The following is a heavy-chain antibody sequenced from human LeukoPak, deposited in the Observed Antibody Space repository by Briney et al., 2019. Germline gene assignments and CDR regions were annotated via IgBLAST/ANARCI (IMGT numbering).Heavy chain of an antibody. CDR1: GGSISSGSYY. J-gene: IGHJ4*02. V-gene: IGHV4-61*02. Sequence: SQTLSLTCTVSGGSISSGSYYWSWIRQPAGKGLEWIGRIYTSGSTNYNPSLKSRVTISVDTSKNQFSLKLSSVTASDTAVYYCATAISNDYDILTGYSPYYFDYWGQGTLVTVSS. D-gene: IGHD3-9*01. CDR2: IYTSGST. CDR3: ATAISNDYDILTGYSPYYFDY.